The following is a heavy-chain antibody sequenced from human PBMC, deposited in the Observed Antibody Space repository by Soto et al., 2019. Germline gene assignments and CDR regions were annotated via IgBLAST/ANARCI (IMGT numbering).Heavy chain of an antibody. CDR1: GGYISSYY. J-gene: IGHJ6*02. Sequence: ETLSHNCTDSGGYISSYYWGGFRQPPGKGLEWIGHIYYSGSTNYNPSRKRRVTISVDTSKNQFSLKLSSVTAADTAVYYCARGVGATFRDYYYYGMDVWGQGTTVTVSS. CDR2: IYYSGST. CDR3: ARGVGATFRDYYYYGMDV. V-gene: IGHV4-59*01. D-gene: IGHD1-26*01.